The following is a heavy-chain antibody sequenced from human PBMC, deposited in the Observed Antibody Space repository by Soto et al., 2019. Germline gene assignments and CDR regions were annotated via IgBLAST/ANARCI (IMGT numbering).Heavy chain of an antibody. CDR2: ISYDGSNK. J-gene: IGHJ4*02. V-gene: IGHV3-30-3*01. Sequence: QVQLVESGGGVVQPGRSLRLSCAASGFTFSSYAMHWVRQAPGKGLEWVAVISYDGSNKYYADSVKGRFTISRDNSKKTLYLQMNSLRAEDTAVYYCARAIAARPSPGYWGQGTLVTVSS. D-gene: IGHD6-6*01. CDR1: GFTFSSYA. CDR3: ARAIAARPSPGY.